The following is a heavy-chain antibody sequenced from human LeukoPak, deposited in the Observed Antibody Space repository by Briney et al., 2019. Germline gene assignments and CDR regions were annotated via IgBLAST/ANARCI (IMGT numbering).Heavy chain of an antibody. CDR1: GFTFTSYN. CDR2: ISHDGSNK. J-gene: IGHJ4*02. Sequence: GGSLRLSCAGSGFTFTSYNMHWVRQAPGKGLEWVAVISHDGSNKCHADSVRGRFTISRDISKNTLNLQMNSLRAEDTAIYYCARDDELDYWGQGTLVTVSS. V-gene: IGHV3-30*03. CDR3: ARDDELDY.